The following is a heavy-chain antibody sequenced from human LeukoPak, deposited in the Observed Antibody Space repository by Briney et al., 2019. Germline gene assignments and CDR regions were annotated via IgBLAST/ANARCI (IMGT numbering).Heavy chain of an antibody. Sequence: SETLSLTCTVSGGSISSGSYYWSWIRQPPGKGLEWIGFVYYTGSTNYSPSLKSRVTISVDTSKNQFSLKLRSVTAADTAVYYCARISSSNWYNERGAFDVWGQGTMVTVSS. V-gene: IGHV4-61*01. D-gene: IGHD6-13*01. CDR3: ARISSSNWYNERGAFDV. CDR2: VYYTGST. CDR1: GGSISSGSYY. J-gene: IGHJ3*01.